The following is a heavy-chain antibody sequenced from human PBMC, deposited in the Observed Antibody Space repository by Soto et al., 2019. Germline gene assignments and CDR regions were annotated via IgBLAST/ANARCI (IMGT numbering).Heavy chain of an antibody. V-gene: IGHV1-18*01. CDR1: GYTFTSYG. J-gene: IGHJ4*02. CDR2: ISAYNGNT. CDR3: ARSETMTTEAGPDDY. Sequence: GASVKVSCKAPGYTFTSYGISWVRQAPGQGLEWMGWISAYNGNTNYAQKLQGRVTMTTDTSTSTAYMELRSLRSDDTAVYYCARSETMTTEAGPDDYWGQGTLVTVSS. D-gene: IGHD6-13*01.